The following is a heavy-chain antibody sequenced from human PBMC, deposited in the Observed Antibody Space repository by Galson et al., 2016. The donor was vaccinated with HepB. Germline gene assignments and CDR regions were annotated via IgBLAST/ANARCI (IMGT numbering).Heavy chain of an antibody. CDR3: ARDAMPISCSSTSCQYYGMDV. V-gene: IGHV3-48*01. CDR1: GFTFSSYS. J-gene: IGHJ6*02. D-gene: IGHD2-2*01. CDR2: ISSSSSAI. Sequence: SLRLSCAASGFTFSSYSMNWVRQAPGKGLEWVSYISSSSSAIHYADSVKGRFTISRDNAKNSLYLQMNSLSAKDTAVYYCARDAMPISCSSTSCQYYGMDVWGQGTTVTVSS.